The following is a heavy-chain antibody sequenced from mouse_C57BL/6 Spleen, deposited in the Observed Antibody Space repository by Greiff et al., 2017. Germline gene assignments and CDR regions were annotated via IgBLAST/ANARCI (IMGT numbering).Heavy chain of an antibody. CDR2: IDPSDSYT. CDR3: ARDYGSSFPFAY. CDR1: GYTFTSYW. Sequence: QVQLQQPGAELVLPGASVKLSCKASGYTFTSYWMPWVKQRPGQGLEWIGEIDPSDSYTHYNQQFKGKSTLTVDKSSSTAYMQLSSLTSEDSAVYYCARDYGSSFPFAYWGQGTLVTVSA. V-gene: IGHV1-69*01. J-gene: IGHJ3*01. D-gene: IGHD1-1*01.